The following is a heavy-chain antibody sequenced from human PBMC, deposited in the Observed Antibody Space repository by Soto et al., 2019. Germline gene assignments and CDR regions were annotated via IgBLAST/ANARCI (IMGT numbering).Heavy chain of an antibody. CDR1: GFTFSNYG. CDR2: IWYDGSTK. J-gene: IGHJ5*02. V-gene: IGHV3-33*01. CDR3: ARGIGGSYWWFDT. D-gene: IGHD1-26*01. Sequence: QVQLVESGGGVVQPGRSLRLSCAASGFTFSNYGIHWVRQAPGKGLEWVAVIWYDGSTKYYADSVKGRFTISRDNSKNTLYLQMNSLRAEDTAVYYCARGIGGSYWWFDTWGQGTLVTISS.